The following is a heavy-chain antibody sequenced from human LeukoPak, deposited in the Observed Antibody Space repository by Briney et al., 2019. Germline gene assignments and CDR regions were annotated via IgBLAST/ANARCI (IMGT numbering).Heavy chain of an antibody. CDR3: ARLPITMVRGVMFDY. D-gene: IGHD3-10*01. J-gene: IGHJ4*02. CDR2: IYYSGST. V-gene: IGHV4-39*01. CDR1: GGSISSSSYY. Sequence: SETLSLTCTVSGGSISSSSYYWGWIRQPPGTGLEWLGSIYYSGSTYYNPSLKSRVTISVDTSKNQFSLKLSSVTAADTAVYYCARLPITMVRGVMFDYWGQGTLVTVSS.